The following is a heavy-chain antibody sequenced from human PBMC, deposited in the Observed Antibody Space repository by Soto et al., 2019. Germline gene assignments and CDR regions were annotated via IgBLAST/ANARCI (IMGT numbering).Heavy chain of an antibody. Sequence: VRQAPGKGLVWVSLINSDGSSTGYADSVKGRFTISRDNAKNTLYLQMNSLRAEDTAVYYCARGSIVGTTIYYYGMDVWGQGTTVTVSS. V-gene: IGHV3-74*01. CDR2: INSDGSST. D-gene: IGHD1-26*01. CDR3: ARGSIVGTTIYYYGMDV. J-gene: IGHJ6*02.